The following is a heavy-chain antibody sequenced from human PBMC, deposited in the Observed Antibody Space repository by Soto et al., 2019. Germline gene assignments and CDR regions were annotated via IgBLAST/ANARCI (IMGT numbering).Heavy chain of an antibody. CDR1: GYTFRNYA. Sequence: ASVKVSCKANGYTFRNYAMHWVRQAPGQGLEWMGWINGGNGNTKYSQKFQGRVTITRDTSASTAYMELSSLRSEDTAVYYCARGGPIYDILSARYFYGMDVWGQGTTVTVSS. V-gene: IGHV1-3*01. CDR2: INGGNGNT. J-gene: IGHJ6*02. CDR3: ARGGPIYDILSARYFYGMDV. D-gene: IGHD3-9*01.